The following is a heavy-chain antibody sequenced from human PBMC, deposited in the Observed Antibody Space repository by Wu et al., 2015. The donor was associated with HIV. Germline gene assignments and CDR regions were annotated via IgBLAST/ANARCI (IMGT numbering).Heavy chain of an antibody. CDR2: IIPIFGTA. CDR1: GGTFSSYA. Sequence: QVQLVQSGAEVKKPGSSVKVSCKASGGTFSSYAISWVRQAPGQGLEWMGRIIPIFGTANYAQKFQGRVTITADESTSTAYMELSSLRSEDTAVYYCARGGDYGGNSKKNYYYYGMDVWGQGTTVTVSS. J-gene: IGHJ6*02. V-gene: IGHV1-69*13. D-gene: IGHD4-23*01. CDR3: ARGGDYGGNSKKNYYYYGMDV.